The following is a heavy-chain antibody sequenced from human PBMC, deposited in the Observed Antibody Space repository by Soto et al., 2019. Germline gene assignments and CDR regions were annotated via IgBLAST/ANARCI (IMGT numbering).Heavy chain of an antibody. D-gene: IGHD6-19*01. V-gene: IGHV1-46*03. Sequence: QVQLVQSGAEVKKPGAAVEVSCKASGYTFTSHYLHWVRQAPGQGLEWMGLINANSGTTSYAQKFQGRVTMTRDTSTSTVYMELSGLRFEDTAVYYCDRDRNLETSAWARDYWGQGTLVTVSS. J-gene: IGHJ4*02. CDR2: INANSGTT. CDR3: DRDRNLETSAWARDY. CDR1: GYTFTSHY.